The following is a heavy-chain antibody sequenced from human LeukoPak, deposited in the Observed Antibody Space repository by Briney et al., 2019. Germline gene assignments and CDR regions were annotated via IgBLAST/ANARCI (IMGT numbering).Heavy chain of an antibody. D-gene: IGHD3/OR15-3a*01. CDR3: VKRPYYDGGHYVFQY. CDR1: KLSLNTYM. J-gene: IGHJ4*02. CDR2: ITNGGNT. V-gene: IGHV3-23*01. Sequence: AGGSLRLSCVDSKLSLNTYMMSWVRQAPGKGLEWISTITNGGNTYYADSVRGRFSIPRDNSKNTLYLLMNSLRAEDTAVYYCVKRPYYDGGHYVFQYWGQGTLVTVSS.